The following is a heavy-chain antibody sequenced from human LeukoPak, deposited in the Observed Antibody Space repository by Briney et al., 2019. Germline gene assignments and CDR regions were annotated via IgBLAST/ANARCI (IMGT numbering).Heavy chain of an antibody. J-gene: IGHJ6*03. CDR1: GFTFSYYN. Sequence: GGSLRLSCAASGFTFSYYNMNWVRQAPGKGLEWVSYISDTTSTIYYADSVKGRFTISRDNAKNSLHLQMNSLRAEDTAVYFCARSTVTSSYYYMDVWGKGTTVIVSS. D-gene: IGHD4-11*01. CDR3: ARSTVTSSYYYMDV. CDR2: ISDTTSTI. V-gene: IGHV3-48*01.